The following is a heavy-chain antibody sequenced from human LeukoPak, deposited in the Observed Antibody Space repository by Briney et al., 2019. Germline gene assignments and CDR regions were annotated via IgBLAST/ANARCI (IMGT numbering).Heavy chain of an antibody. CDR2: IIPTFGTA. Sequence: SVKVSCKASGGTFSRYAISWVRQAPGQGLEWMGGIIPTFGTANYAQKFQGRVTIPADESTSTASMELSRLRSEDPAVYYCAGAVGFSDGSCYLAYIWFDLWGQKTRVSVSS. D-gene: IGHD2-15*01. V-gene: IGHV1-69*01. CDR3: AGAVGFSDGSCYLAYIWFDL. CDR1: GGTFSRYA. J-gene: IGHJ5*02.